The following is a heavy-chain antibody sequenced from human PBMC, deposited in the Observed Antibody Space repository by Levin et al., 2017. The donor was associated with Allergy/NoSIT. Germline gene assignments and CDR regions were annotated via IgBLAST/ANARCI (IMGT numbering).Heavy chain of an antibody. Sequence: GGSLRLSCAASGFTFSSYGMHWVRQAPGKGLEWVAVIWYDGSNKYYADSVKGRFTISRDNSKDTLYLQMNSLRAEDTAVYYCASTAGGRPDSSGDERTFDYWGQGTLVTVSS. V-gene: IGHV3-33*01. CDR3: ASTAGGRPDSSGDERTFDY. D-gene: IGHD3-22*01. J-gene: IGHJ4*02. CDR1: GFTFSSYG. CDR2: IWYDGSNK.